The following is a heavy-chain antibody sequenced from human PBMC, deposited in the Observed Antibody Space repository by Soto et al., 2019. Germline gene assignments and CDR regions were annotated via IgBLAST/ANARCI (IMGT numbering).Heavy chain of an antibody. V-gene: IGHV3-23*01. D-gene: IGHD3-10*02. CDR1: GFTFSSYA. Sequence: EVQLLESGGGLGQPGGSLRLSCAASGFTFSSYAMTWVLQAPGRGLEWVSAISGSGSPTYYADSVKGRFTISRDNSKNTLYLQMNSLSADDTAVYYCTRDMSGGTYNYYYGMDVCGQGTTVTVSS. CDR3: TRDMSGGTYNYYYGMDV. CDR2: ISGSGSPT. J-gene: IGHJ6*02.